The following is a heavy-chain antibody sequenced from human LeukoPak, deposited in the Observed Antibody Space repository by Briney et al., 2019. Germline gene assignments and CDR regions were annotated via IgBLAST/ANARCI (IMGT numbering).Heavy chain of an antibody. J-gene: IGHJ6*02. D-gene: IGHD2-15*01. CDR2: ISGSGNRT. CDR3: AKNLYCGGGSCYPSALGMDV. CDR1: GFTFSSYA. Sequence: GRSLRLSCAASGFTFSSYAMSWVRQAPGKGLEWVSSISGSGNRTYYADSVKGRFTISRDNSKNTLFLQMNSLRAEDTAVYYCAKNLYCGGGSCYPSALGMDVWGQGTTVTVSS. V-gene: IGHV3-23*01.